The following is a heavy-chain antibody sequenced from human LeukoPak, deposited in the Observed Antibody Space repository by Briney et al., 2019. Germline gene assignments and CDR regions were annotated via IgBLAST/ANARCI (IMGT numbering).Heavy chain of an antibody. Sequence: PSETLSLTCTVSGDSISSGLYYWTWIRQPAGKGLEWIGRFYSSGSTNYNPSLKSRVTISADMSKNHLSLSLSSVTAADTAVYYCARGRRQLAPRSQRYFDYWGQGTLVTVSS. CDR2: FYSSGST. CDR3: ARGRRQLAPRSQRYFDY. D-gene: IGHD6-6*01. CDR1: GDSISSGLYY. V-gene: IGHV4-61*02. J-gene: IGHJ4*02.